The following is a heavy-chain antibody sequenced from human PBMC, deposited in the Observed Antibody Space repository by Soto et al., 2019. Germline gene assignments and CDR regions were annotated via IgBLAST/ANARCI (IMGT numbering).Heavy chain of an antibody. CDR3: AREAPSHYDFWSGYRGDYYGMAV. Sequence: EVQLVESGGGLVQPGGSLRLSCAASGFTFSSYEMNWVRQAPGKGPEWVSYISSSGSTIYYADSVKGRFTIFRDDAKNSLYLQMNSLRAEDTAVYYCAREAPSHYDFWSGYRGDYYGMAVWGQGTTVTVSS. V-gene: IGHV3-48*03. D-gene: IGHD3-3*01. CDR2: ISSSGSTI. CDR1: GFTFSSYE. J-gene: IGHJ6*02.